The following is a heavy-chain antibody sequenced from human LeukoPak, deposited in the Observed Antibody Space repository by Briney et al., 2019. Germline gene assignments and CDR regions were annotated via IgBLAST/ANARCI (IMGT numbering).Heavy chain of an antibody. J-gene: IGHJ4*02. Sequence: GRSLRLSCAASGFTFSSYGMHWVRQAPGKGLEWVSVISYDGSNKYYADSVKGRFTISRDNSKNTVYLQMSSLRAEDTAVYYCAKDWDIAVAGCDYWGQGTLVTVSS. CDR2: ISYDGSNK. V-gene: IGHV3-30*18. CDR3: AKDWDIAVAGCDY. D-gene: IGHD6-19*01. CDR1: GFTFSSYG.